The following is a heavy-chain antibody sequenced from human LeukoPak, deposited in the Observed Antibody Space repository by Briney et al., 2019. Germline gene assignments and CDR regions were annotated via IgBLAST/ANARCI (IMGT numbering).Heavy chain of an antibody. D-gene: IGHD2-21*01. CDR3: AKEEGVMAIAGSPSGY. Sequence: GGSLGLSCAASGFTFSNYGIQWGRQAPGKGLEGVAIISYDRTNKYYADSVKGRFTISRDNSKNTLYLQMNSLRAEDTAMYYCAKEEGVMAIAGSPSGYWGQGTLVTVSS. V-gene: IGHV3-30*18. J-gene: IGHJ4*02. CDR1: GFTFSNYG. CDR2: ISYDRTNK.